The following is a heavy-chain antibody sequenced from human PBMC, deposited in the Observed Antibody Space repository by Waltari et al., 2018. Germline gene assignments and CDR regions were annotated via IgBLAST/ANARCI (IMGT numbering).Heavy chain of an antibody. CDR2: IMPILGIA. D-gene: IGHD6-13*01. J-gene: IGHJ4*02. CDR3: ATEISRIAAAGNFDY. V-gene: IGHV1-69*04. CDR1: GGTFSSYP. Sequence: QVQLVQSGAEVKKPGSSVKFSCKASGGTFSSYPISWVRQAPGQGLEWMGRIMPILGIANYAQKFQGRVTITADKSTSTAYMELSSLRSEDTAVYYCATEISRIAAAGNFDYWGQGTLVTVSS.